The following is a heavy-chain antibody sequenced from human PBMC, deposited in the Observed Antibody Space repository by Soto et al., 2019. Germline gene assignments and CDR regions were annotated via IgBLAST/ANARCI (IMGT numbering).Heavy chain of an antibody. J-gene: IGHJ4*02. CDR3: AKDGLFLEVPPASLSY. CDR1: GFTFSTYA. CDR2: ISGSDDGT. D-gene: IGHD2-2*01. Sequence: DVQLLESGGGLVQPGGSLRLSCAASGFTFSTYAMNWVRQAPGKGLEWVSGISGSDDGTYYADSVKGRFTISRDNSRSTLYLQMNSLRAEDTAIYYCAKDGLFLEVPPASLSYWGQGTLVTVSS. V-gene: IGHV3-23*01.